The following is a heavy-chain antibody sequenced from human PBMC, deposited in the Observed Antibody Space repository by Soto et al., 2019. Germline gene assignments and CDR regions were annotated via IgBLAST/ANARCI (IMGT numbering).Heavy chain of an antibody. J-gene: IGHJ4*02. V-gene: IGHV4-59*12. CDR3: ARESRSWYGSIWDY. CDR2: IYFSGGT. D-gene: IGHD6-13*01. Sequence: PSETLSLTCTVSGGSISNYWSWIRQPPGKGLEWIGYIYFSGGTNYNPSLKSRVTISVDTSKNQFSLKLSSVTAADTAVYYCARESRSWYGSIWDYWGQGTLVTVSS. CDR1: GGSISNY.